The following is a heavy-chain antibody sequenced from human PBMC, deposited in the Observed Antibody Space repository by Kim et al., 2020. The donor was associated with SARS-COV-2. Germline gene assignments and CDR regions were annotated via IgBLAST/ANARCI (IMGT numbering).Heavy chain of an antibody. CDR1: GFTFSSYW. CDR2: IKQDGSEK. CDR3: ARDNDDYVGYYYGMDV. D-gene: IGHD3-16*01. J-gene: IGHJ6*02. V-gene: IGHV3-7*01. Sequence: GGSLRLSCAASGFTFSSYWMSWVRQAPGKGLEWVANIKQDGSEKYYVDSVKGRFTISRDNAKNSLYLQMNSLRAEDTAVYYCARDNDDYVGYYYGMDVWGQGTTVTVSS.